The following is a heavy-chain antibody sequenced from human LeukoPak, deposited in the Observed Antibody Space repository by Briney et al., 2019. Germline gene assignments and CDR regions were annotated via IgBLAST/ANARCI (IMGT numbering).Heavy chain of an antibody. D-gene: IGHD1-1*01. CDR3: ARGPPRGKYYYMDV. Sequence: PGGSLRLSCAASGFTFSSFDMHWVRQPTGQGLEWVSTIGTASDTYYPGSVEGRFTLSRDNAKNSSYLQMNSLTAGDTAVYYWARGPPRGKYYYMDVWGKGTTVTVSS. CDR2: IGTASDT. J-gene: IGHJ6*03. CDR1: GFTFSSFD. V-gene: IGHV3-13*01.